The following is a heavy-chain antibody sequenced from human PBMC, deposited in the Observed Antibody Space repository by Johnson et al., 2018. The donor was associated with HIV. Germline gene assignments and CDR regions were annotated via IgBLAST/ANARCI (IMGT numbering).Heavy chain of an antibody. J-gene: IGHJ3*02. CDR3: ARGYDFWGGYSAYDAFDI. V-gene: IGHV3-30*04. Sequence: QVQLVESGGGVVQPGRSLRLSCAASGFIFSSYAMHWVRQAPGKGLEWVAVISYDGSNKYYADSVKGRFTISRDNSKNTLYLQMNSLRAEDTDVYYCARGYDFWGGYSAYDAFDIWGQGTMVTVSS. D-gene: IGHD3-3*01. CDR1: GFIFSSYA. CDR2: ISYDGSNK.